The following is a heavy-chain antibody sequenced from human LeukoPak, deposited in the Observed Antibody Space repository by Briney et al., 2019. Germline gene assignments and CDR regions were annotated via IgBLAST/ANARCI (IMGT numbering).Heavy chain of an antibody. CDR2: IRSKAYGGTT. CDR3: TRARYYYDSSNYFDY. D-gene: IGHD3-22*01. Sequence: GGSLRLSCTASGFTFGDYAMSWFRQAPGKGLEWVGFIRSKAYGGTTEYAASVKGRFTISRDDSKSIAYLQMNSLKTEDTAVYYCTRARYYYDSSNYFDYWGQGTLVTVSS. V-gene: IGHV3-49*03. J-gene: IGHJ4*02. CDR1: GFTFGDYA.